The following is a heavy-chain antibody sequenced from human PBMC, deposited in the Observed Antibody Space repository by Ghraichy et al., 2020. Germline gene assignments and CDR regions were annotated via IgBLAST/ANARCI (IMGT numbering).Heavy chain of an antibody. CDR3: AKLSPRIVVVPAAGMDV. J-gene: IGHJ6*02. CDR1: RFNFSNYA. D-gene: IGHD2-2*01. CDR2: ISGSGGST. V-gene: IGHV3-23*01. Sequence: LTCAASRFNFSNYAMTWVRQAPGKGLEWVSAISGSGGSTYYADSGKGRFTISRDNSKNTLYLQMNSLRAEDTAVYYCAKLSPRIVVVPAAGMDVWGQGTTVTVSS.